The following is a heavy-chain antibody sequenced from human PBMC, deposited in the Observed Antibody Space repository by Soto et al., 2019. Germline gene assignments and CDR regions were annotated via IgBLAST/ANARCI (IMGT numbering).Heavy chain of an antibody. J-gene: IGHJ1*01. CDR1: GFTFRDYA. CDR3: TRVSPDCSDGSCYPLD. CDR2: IRSNIYDGTT. Sequence: GGSLRLSCVGSGFTFRDYAISWFRQAPGKGLQWVTFIRSNIYDGTTEYAESVKGRITVSRDDSKTNAYLQMNSLETEDTGIYYCTRVSPDCSDGSCYPLDWGQGPWSPSPQ. D-gene: IGHD2-15*01. V-gene: IGHV3-49*03.